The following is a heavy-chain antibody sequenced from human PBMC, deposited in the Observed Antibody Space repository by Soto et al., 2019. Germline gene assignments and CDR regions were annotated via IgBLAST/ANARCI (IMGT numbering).Heavy chain of an antibody. D-gene: IGHD1-1*01. J-gene: IGHJ6*02. CDR2: IYYSGST. CDR1: GGSISSGGYY. V-gene: IGHV4-31*01. CDR3: AREFGSEAGTNGMDV. Sequence: QVQLQESGPGLVKPSQTLSLTCTVAGGSISSGGYYWSWIRQHPGKGLEWIGYIYYSGSTYYNPSLKSQGTISVDTSKNQFSLKLSSVTAADTAVYYCAREFGSEAGTNGMDVWGQGTTVTVSS.